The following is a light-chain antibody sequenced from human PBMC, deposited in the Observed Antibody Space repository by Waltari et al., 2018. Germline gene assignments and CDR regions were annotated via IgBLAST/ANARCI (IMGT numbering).Light chain of an antibody. V-gene: IGLV2-11*01. CDR3: CSDAGSYTFWV. CDR2: DVS. J-gene: IGLJ2*01. CDR1: SSDVGGYNY. Sequence: QSALTQPRSVSGSPGQSVTISCTGTSSDVGGYNYVSWYQQHPGKAPKLMIYDVSKRPSGVPDRFSGSKSGNTAALTSSGLQAEDEADYYCCSDAGSYTFWVFGGGTKLTVL.